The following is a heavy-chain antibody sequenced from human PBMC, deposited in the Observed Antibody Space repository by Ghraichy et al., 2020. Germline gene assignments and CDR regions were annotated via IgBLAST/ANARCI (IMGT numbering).Heavy chain of an antibody. CDR1: GFTFSSYW. CDR3: ARENHSYDSSGYADY. CDR2: IKQDGSEK. Sequence: GESLNISCAASGFTFSSYWMSWVRQAPGKGLEWVANIKQDGSEKYYVDSVKGRFTISRDNAKNSLYLQMNSLRAEDTAVYYCARENHSYDSSGYADYWGQGTLVTVSS. D-gene: IGHD3-22*01. J-gene: IGHJ4*02. V-gene: IGHV3-7*03.